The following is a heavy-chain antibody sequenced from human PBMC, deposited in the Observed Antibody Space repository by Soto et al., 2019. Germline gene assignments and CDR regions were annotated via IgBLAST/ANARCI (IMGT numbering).Heavy chain of an antibody. V-gene: IGHV5-51*01. D-gene: IGHD2-21*02. Sequence: GESLKVSCQAAGYTCFSYVVVGGSQIPGKGMPRVGIIYPGHSETPYSPSLHGQVTISADISTTTAYLRWSSLKASDTGIYYCARRRVQCSDGDCFSWWFDPRGQGPRVTVSS. CDR1: GYTCFSYV. CDR3: ARRRVQCSDGDCFSWWFDP. CDR2: IYPGHSET. J-gene: IGHJ5*02.